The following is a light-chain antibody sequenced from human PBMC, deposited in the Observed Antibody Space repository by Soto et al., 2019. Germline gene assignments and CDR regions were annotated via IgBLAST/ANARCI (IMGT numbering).Light chain of an antibody. Sequence: DIQMTQSPSTRSAFVGDRVTITCRASQTFHRWLAWYQQKPGKAPKLLIYDASSLEGGVPLRFSGNGSGTEFTLTISSLQPDDLATYYCQHYISYSWTFGQGTKVDIK. CDR2: DAS. V-gene: IGKV1-5*01. CDR1: QTFHRW. J-gene: IGKJ1*01. CDR3: QHYISYSWT.